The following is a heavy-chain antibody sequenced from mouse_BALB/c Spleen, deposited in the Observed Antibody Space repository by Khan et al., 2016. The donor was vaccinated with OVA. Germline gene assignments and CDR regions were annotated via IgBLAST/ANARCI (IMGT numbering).Heavy chain of an antibody. Sequence: EVQLQESGPELVKPGASVKMSCKASGYTFTNYVLHWVKQKPGQGLEWIGHINPYNGGIKYNEKFKGKATLASDKSYITANMELSSLTSEDSAVYYCARGNWQSYYFDNWGQGTTLTRSS. CDR1: GYTFTNYV. CDR2: INPYNGGI. V-gene: IGHV1S136*01. J-gene: IGHJ2*01. CDR3: ARGNWQSYYFDN. D-gene: IGHD4-1*01.